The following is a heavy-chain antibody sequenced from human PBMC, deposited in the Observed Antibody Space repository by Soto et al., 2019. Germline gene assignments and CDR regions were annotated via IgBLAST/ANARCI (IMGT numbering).Heavy chain of an antibody. D-gene: IGHD4-17*01. CDR1: GGSISSSSYY. V-gene: IGHV4-39*01. CDR3: ARQTENYGSDY. J-gene: IGHJ4*02. CDR2: IYYSGST. Sequence: PSETLSLTCTVSGGSISSSSYYWGWIRQPPGKGLEWIGSIYYSGSTYYNPSLKSRVTICVDTSKNQFSLKLSSVTAADTAVYYCARQTENYGSDYWGQGTLVTVSS.